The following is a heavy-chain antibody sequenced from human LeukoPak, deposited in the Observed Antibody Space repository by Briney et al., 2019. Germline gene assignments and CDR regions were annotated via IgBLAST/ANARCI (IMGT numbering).Heavy chain of an antibody. Sequence: ASVKDSSKASGYTFTSYGISWVRQAPGQGVEWRGWISAYNGNTNYAQKLQGRVTMTTHTSTSTAYMELRSLRSDDTAVYYCARDLGYYDSSGYYPWYFDYWGQGTLVTVSS. V-gene: IGHV1-18*01. CDR2: ISAYNGNT. CDR3: ARDLGYYDSSGYYPWYFDY. J-gene: IGHJ4*02. CDR1: GYTFTSYG. D-gene: IGHD3-22*01.